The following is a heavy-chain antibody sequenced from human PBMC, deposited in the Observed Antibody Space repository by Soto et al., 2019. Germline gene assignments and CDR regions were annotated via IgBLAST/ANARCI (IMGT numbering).Heavy chain of an antibody. CDR3: GRHYNTGAFFDY. CDR2: VSYSGSP. CDR1: GASVSSSHY. J-gene: IGHJ4*02. D-gene: IGHD1-20*01. Sequence: QLQLQESGPGLVKSSETLSLTCSVSGASVSSSHYWGWIRQPPGKGLEWIGSVSYSGSPYYSPSFKSRITISVDTSNNQFSLRVRSVTATDTAVYFCGRHYNTGAFFDYWGQGKLVTVSS. V-gene: IGHV4-39*01.